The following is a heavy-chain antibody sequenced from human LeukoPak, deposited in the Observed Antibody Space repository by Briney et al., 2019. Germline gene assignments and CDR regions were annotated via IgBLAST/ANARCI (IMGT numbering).Heavy chain of an antibody. CDR2: ISYDGSNK. J-gene: IGHJ6*03. Sequence: GGSLRLSCAASGFTFSSYAMHWVRQAPGKGLEWVAVISYDGSNKYYADSVKGRFTISRDNSKNTLYLQMNSLRAEDTAVYYCARVSGPYPHYYYRDVGGKGTTVTVS. CDR1: GFTFSSYA. CDR3: ARVSGPYPHYYYRDV. V-gene: IGHV3-30*04. D-gene: IGHD3-3*01.